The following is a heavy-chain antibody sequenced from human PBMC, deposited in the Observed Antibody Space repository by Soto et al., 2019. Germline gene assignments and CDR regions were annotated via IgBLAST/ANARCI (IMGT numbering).Heavy chain of an antibody. CDR3: ARDLYSDSITIFGVVIDAFDI. Sequence: GVSLRLSCAASGFTFSSYSMNWVRQAPGKGLEWVSSISSSSSYIYYADSVKGRFTISRDNAKNSLYLQMNSLRAEDTAVYYCARDLYSDSITIFGVVIDAFDIWGQGTMVTV. CDR1: GFTFSSYS. V-gene: IGHV3-21*01. D-gene: IGHD3-3*01. CDR2: ISSSSSYI. J-gene: IGHJ3*02.